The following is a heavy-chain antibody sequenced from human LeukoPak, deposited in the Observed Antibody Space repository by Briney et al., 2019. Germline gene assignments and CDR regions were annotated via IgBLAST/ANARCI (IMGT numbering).Heavy chain of an antibody. CDR2: ISGSGGST. D-gene: IGHD6-13*01. V-gene: IGHV3-23*01. CDR1: GFTFNNYA. J-gene: IGHJ4*02. CDR3: AKCGGYVAAAGNPDY. Sequence: GGSLRLSCATSGFTFNNYAMSWVRQAPGKGLEWVSAISGSGGSTYYADSVKGRFTISRDNSKNTLYLQMNSLRAEDTAVYYCAKCGGYVAAAGNPDYWGQGTLVTVSS.